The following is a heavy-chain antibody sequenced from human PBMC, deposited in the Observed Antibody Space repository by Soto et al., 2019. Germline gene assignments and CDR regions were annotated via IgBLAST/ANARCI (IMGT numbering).Heavy chain of an antibody. CDR1: GFTFSSYA. J-gene: IGHJ6*03. CDR3: AKDEDCSSTSHCYYYYMDV. D-gene: IGHD2-2*01. Sequence: PGGSLRLSCAASGFTFSSYAMSWVRQAPGKGLEWVSAISGSGGSTYYADYVKGRFTISRDNSKNTLYLQMNSLRAEDTAVYYCAKDEDCSSTSHCYYYYMDVWGKGTTVTVSS. V-gene: IGHV3-23*01. CDR2: ISGSGGST.